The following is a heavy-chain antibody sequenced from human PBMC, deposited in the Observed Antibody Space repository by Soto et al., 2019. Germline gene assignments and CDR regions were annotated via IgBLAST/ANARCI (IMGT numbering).Heavy chain of an antibody. V-gene: IGHV3-30-3*01. D-gene: IGHD5-18*01. Sequence: PGGSLRLSCAASGFTFSSYAMHWVRQAPGKGLEWVAVISYDGSNKYYADSVKGRFTISRDNSRNTLYLQMNSLRAEDTAVYYCARDKLTGTAMAPVYYYYGMDVWGQGTTVTVSS. CDR2: ISYDGSNK. CDR1: GFTFSSYA. J-gene: IGHJ6*02. CDR3: ARDKLTGTAMAPVYYYYGMDV.